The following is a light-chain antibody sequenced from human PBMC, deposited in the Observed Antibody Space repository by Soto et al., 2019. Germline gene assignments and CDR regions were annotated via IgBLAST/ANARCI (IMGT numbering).Light chain of an antibody. V-gene: IGLV2-8*01. J-gene: IGLJ1*01. Sequence: QSALTQPPSASGSPGQSVTISCTGTSSDVGGYKYVSWYQQYPGKAPKLMIYAVSKRPSGVPDRFSGSKSGNTASLTVSGLQAEDESEYYCISFAGSNNYVFGTGTKLTVL. CDR1: SSDVGGYKY. CDR3: ISFAGSNNYV. CDR2: AVS.